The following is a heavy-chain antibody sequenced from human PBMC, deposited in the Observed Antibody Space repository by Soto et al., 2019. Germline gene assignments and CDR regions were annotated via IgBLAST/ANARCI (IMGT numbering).Heavy chain of an antibody. Sequence: QVQLQQWGAGLLKPSETLSLTCAVYGGSFSGYYWSWIRQPPGKGLEWIGEINHSGSTNYNPSLKSRVTISVDTSKNQFSLKLSSVTAADTAVYYCARGTEGIVVVVAATYFDYWGHGTLVTVSS. CDR1: GGSFSGYY. CDR2: INHSGST. D-gene: IGHD2-15*01. V-gene: IGHV4-34*01. CDR3: ARGTEGIVVVVAATYFDY. J-gene: IGHJ4*01.